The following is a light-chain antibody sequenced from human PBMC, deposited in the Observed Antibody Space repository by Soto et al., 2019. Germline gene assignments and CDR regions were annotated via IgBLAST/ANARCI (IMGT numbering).Light chain of an antibody. CDR2: GAS. Sequence: EIVLTQSPGSLSLSPGERATLSCRASQSVSSYLAWYQQKPGQASRLLIYGASSRATDFPDRFSGSGSGTDFSLTISRLEPEDSAVYYCQQYSSPPRTFGQGTKVEIK. V-gene: IGKV3-20*01. J-gene: IGKJ1*01. CDR3: QQYSSPPRT. CDR1: QSVSSY.